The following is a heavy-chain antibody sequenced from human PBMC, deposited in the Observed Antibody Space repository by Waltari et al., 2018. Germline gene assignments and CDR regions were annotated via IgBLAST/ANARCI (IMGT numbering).Heavy chain of an antibody. CDR2: ISSSGRTI. V-gene: IGHV3-48*03. CDR3: ERDRYYDSSGYYLDAFDI. D-gene: IGHD3-22*01. J-gene: IGHJ3*02. Sequence: EVQLVESGGGLVQPGGSLRLSCAASGFAFGSYEMNWVRQAPGRGLEWVSYISSSGRTIYDADYVKGRCTIARDNAKNSLYLQMNSLRAEDTAVYYCERDRYYDSSGYYLDAFDIWGQGTMVTVSS. CDR1: GFAFGSYE.